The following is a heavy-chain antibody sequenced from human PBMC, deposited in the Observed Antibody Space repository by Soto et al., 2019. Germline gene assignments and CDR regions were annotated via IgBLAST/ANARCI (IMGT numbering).Heavy chain of an antibody. Sequence: EVQLVESGGGLVKPGGSLRLSCAASGFIFSSYSMNWVRQAPGKGLEWVSSISSSSSYIYYADSVKGRFTISRDNAKNSLYLQMISLRAEDTAVYYCARYDYSNLDYWGQGTLVTVSS. CDR1: GFIFSSYS. J-gene: IGHJ4*02. CDR3: ARYDYSNLDY. CDR2: ISSSSSYI. D-gene: IGHD4-4*01. V-gene: IGHV3-21*01.